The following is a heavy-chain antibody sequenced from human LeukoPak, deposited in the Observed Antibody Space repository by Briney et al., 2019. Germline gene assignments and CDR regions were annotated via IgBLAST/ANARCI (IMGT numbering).Heavy chain of an antibody. CDR1: GFTFSSYW. Sequence: EALRLSCAASGFTFSSYWTHWGCQAPGKGLVWVSRINSDGSSTSYADSVKGRFTISRDNAKNTLYLQMNSLRAEDTAVYFCALAPRGGYALDYWGQGTLVTVSS. CDR2: INSDGSST. D-gene: IGHD5-12*01. V-gene: IGHV3-74*01. J-gene: IGHJ4*02. CDR3: ALAPRGGYALDY.